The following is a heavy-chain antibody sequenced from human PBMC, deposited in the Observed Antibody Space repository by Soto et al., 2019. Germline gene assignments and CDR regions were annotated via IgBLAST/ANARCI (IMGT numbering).Heavy chain of an antibody. D-gene: IGHD3-22*01. CDR3: ARDREGSSGFRHYYYGMDV. Sequence: HPGGSLGLSCAASGFTFSSYGMPWVRQAPGKGLEWVAVIWYDGSNKYYADSVKGRFTISRDNSKNTLYLQMNSLRAEDTAVYYCARDREGSSGFRHYYYGMDVWGQGTTVTVSS. CDR2: IWYDGSNK. V-gene: IGHV3-33*01. CDR1: GFTFSSYG. J-gene: IGHJ6*02.